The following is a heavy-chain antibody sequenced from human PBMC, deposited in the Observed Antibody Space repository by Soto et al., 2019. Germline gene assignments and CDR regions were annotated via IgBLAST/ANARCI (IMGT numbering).Heavy chain of an antibody. Sequence: VESLTISCQVSGNKFTRYSIVWVLQMPGKGLEWMGLVYPSDSDTRYSPSLQGHVTISADKSTSTAYLQWSSLEASDSAMYFCVLGGLIGSFDYWGQGTMVTVSS. V-gene: IGHV5-51*01. CDR3: VLGGLIGSFDY. CDR2: VYPSDSDT. D-gene: IGHD3-16*01. J-gene: IGHJ4*02. CDR1: GNKFTRYS.